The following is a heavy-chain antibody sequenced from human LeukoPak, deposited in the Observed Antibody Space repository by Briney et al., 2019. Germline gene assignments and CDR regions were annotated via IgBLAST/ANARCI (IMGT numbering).Heavy chain of an antibody. D-gene: IGHD3-3*01. CDR1: GFTFSSYA. J-gene: IGHJ4*02. CDR2: ISGSGGST. Sequence: GGSLRLSCAASGFTFSSYAMSWVRQAPGKGLEWASAISGSGGSTYYADSVKGRFTISRDNSKNTLYLQMNSLRAEDTAVYYCAKDLWNDFWSGYHNALDYWGQGTLVTVSS. CDR3: AKDLWNDFWSGYHNALDY. V-gene: IGHV3-23*01.